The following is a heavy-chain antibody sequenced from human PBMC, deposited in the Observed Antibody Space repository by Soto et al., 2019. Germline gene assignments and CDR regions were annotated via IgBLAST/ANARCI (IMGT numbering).Heavy chain of an antibody. CDR3: TNPVAEMAARWSRAMDV. D-gene: IGHD6-19*01. CDR2: ISSSGGNT. V-gene: IGHV3-23*01. CDR1: GFTFSNYA. J-gene: IGHJ6*02. Sequence: EVQLLESGGGLVQPGGSLRLSCAASGFTFSNYAMSWVRQAPGKGLEWVSSISSSGGNTYYADSVKGRFTISRDNSKSTLYLQRNSLRAEDTAVYYCTNPVAEMAARWSRAMDVWGQGTTVTVSS.